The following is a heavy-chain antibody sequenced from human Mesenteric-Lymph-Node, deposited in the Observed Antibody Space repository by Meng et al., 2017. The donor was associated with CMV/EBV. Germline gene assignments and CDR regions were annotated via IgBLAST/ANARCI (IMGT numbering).Heavy chain of an antibody. V-gene: IGHV3-48*03. CDR1: GFTFRSYE. D-gene: IGHD1-7*01. CDR3: ARVRSGGWNYEGGMDV. J-gene: IGHJ6*02. Sequence: GGSLRLSCTVSGFTFRSYEMNWVRQAPGKGLEWVSYTSSSGSTIYYADSVKGRFTISRDNAKNSLYLQMNSLRAEDTAVYYCARVRSGGWNYEGGMDVWGQGTTVTVSS. CDR2: TSSSGSTI.